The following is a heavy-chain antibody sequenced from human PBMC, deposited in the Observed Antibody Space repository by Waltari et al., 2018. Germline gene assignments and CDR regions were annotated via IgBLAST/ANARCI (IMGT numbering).Heavy chain of an antibody. CDR2: ISNDGNKK. Sequence: QMQLVESGGGVVQPGRSLRLSCAASGFIFSNCNMHWVRPAPGQGLEWVAGISNDGNKKDYADSVKTRFTVSRENSKNTLYLQINSLRDDDTAVYYCVKYSGFDYFFDYWGQGTLVTVSS. CDR3: VKYSGFDYFFDY. CDR1: GFIFSNCN. V-gene: IGHV3-30*18. D-gene: IGHD5-12*01. J-gene: IGHJ4*02.